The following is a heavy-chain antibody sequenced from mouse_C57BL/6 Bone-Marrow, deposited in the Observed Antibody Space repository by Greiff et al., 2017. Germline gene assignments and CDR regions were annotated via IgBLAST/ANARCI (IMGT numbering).Heavy chain of an antibody. CDR1: GFSLTSYG. V-gene: IGHV2-2*01. Sequence: QVQLQQSGPGLVQPSQSLSITCTVSGFSLTSYGVHWVRQSPGKGLEWLGVIWSGGSTDYNAAFISRLSISKDNSKSHVFFKMNSLQADDTAIYYCARGAYWGQGTLVTVSA. CDR3: ARGAY. J-gene: IGHJ3*01. CDR2: IWSGGST.